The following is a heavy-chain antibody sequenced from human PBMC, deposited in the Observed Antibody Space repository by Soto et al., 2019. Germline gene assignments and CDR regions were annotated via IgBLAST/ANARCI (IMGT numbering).Heavy chain of an antibody. CDR2: INHGGST. CDR1: GGSISSSSYY. CDR3: ARGRDYYGSGSYYNGYYYYGMDV. D-gene: IGHD3-10*01. J-gene: IGHJ6*02. V-gene: IGHV4-39*07. Sequence: PSETLSLTCTVSGGSISSSSYYWGWIRQPPGTGLEWNGEINHGGSTNYNPSLKSRVTISVDTSKNQFSLKLTSVTAADTAVYYCARGRDYYGSGSYYNGYYYYGMDVWGQGTTVTVSS.